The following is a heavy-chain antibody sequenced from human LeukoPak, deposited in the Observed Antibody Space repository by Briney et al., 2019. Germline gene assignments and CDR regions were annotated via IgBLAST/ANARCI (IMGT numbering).Heavy chain of an antibody. V-gene: IGHV4-39*07. CDR3: ARDPYFYDSNAFDI. J-gene: IGHJ3*02. CDR1: DGSINSSSYY. D-gene: IGHD3-22*01. CDR2: IYYSGST. Sequence: SETLSLTCTVSDGSINSSSYYWGWIRQPPGKGLEWIGSIYYSGSTYYNPSLKSRVTISVDTSKNQFSLKLSSVTAADTAVYYCARDPYFYDSNAFDIWGQGTMVTVSS.